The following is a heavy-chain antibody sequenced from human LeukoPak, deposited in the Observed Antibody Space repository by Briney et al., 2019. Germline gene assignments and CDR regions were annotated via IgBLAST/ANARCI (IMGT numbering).Heavy chain of an antibody. CDR2: IYYSGST. CDR3: GRGDDVDTAMAVSY. Sequence: SETLSLTCTVYSGSISSFYWSWIRQPPGKGLEWIGYIYYSGSTNYNPSLKSRVTISVDTSKNQFSLKRSSVTAADSAVYCCGRGDDVDTAMAVSYWGQGTLVTVSS. J-gene: IGHJ4*02. D-gene: IGHD5-18*01. CDR1: SGSISSFY. V-gene: IGHV4-59*01.